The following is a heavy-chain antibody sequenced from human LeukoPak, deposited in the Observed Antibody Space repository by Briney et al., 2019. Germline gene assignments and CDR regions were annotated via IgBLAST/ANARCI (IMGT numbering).Heavy chain of an antibody. D-gene: IGHD6-13*01. Sequence: HAGGSLRLSCTASGFNFYDYPMTWVRQAPGKGLEWVSSINIGGDSTWYADSVNGRFTISRDDSTNTLYLQMNSLRVEDTALYYXAXAKSXXXXVXVAPGYXYYYMXVWGKGTTVTVSS. J-gene: IGHJ6*03. CDR3: AXAKSXXXXVXVAPGYXYYYMXV. V-gene: IGHV3-23*01. CDR2: INIGGDST. CDR1: GFNFYDYP.